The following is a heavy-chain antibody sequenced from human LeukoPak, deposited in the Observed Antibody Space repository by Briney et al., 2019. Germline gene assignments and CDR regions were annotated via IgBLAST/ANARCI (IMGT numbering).Heavy chain of an antibody. Sequence: PLETLSLTCTVSGGSMTAGDYYWGWARQPPGTGLQWIATSYQVASLNSRVTISLDTSKNQFSMRLTSVTAADTAVYYCARIYGLYQEAMDVWGPGITVTVSS. CDR1: GGSMTAGDYY. CDR2: S. D-gene: IGHD3-16*02. V-gene: IGHV4-39*07. J-gene: IGHJ6*02. CDR3: ARIYGLYQEAMDV.